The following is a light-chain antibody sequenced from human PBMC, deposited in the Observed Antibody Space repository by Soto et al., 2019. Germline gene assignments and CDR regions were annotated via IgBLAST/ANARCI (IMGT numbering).Light chain of an antibody. J-gene: IGKJ2*01. CDR1: QSVSSN. CDR3: QQYNYWPPYT. CDR2: GAS. Sequence: EIEMTQSPATLSVSLGERATLSCRASQSVSSNLAWYQQKPGQAPRLLIYGASTRVTGIPARFSGSGSGTEVTLPIISLQSEDVAVNYCQQYNYWPPYTFGQGTKLEIK. V-gene: IGKV3-15*01.